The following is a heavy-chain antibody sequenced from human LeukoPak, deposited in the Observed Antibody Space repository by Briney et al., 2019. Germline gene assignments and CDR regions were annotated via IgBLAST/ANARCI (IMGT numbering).Heavy chain of an antibody. CDR2: ISGSGGST. J-gene: IGHJ4*02. D-gene: IGHD2-2*01. V-gene: IGHV3-23*01. CDR1: GFTFSSYA. CDR3: AKLSRGYIVVVPAAPFDY. Sequence: GGSLRLSCAASGFTFSSYAMSWVRQAPGKGLEWVSAISGSGGSTYYADSVKGRSTISRDNSKNTLYLQMNSLRAEDTAVYYCAKLSRGYIVVVPAAPFDYWGQGTLVTVSS.